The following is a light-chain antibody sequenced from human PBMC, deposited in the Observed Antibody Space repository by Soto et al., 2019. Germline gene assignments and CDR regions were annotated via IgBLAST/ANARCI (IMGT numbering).Light chain of an antibody. V-gene: IGKV3-15*01. CDR1: QNIHTN. Sequence: EIVMTQSPATLSVSPGERATLSCRAGQNIHTNLAWYQQKPGQAPRLLFYGASTGATGLPARFSGSGSGTEFTLTISSLQPDDFATYYCQQYNSYSFGQGTKVDIK. CDR2: GAS. J-gene: IGKJ1*01. CDR3: QQYNSYS.